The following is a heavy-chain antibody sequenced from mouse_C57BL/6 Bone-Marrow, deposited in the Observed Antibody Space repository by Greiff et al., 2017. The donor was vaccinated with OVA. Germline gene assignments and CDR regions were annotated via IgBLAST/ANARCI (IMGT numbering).Heavy chain of an antibody. CDR1: GYAFSSYW. CDR3: AREKYGITKVVAPDY. V-gene: IGHV1-80*01. CDR2: IYPGDGDT. D-gene: IGHD1-1*01. J-gene: IGHJ2*01. Sequence: QVQLQQSGAELVKPGASVKISCKASGYAFSSYWMNWVKQRPGQGLEWIGQIYPGDGDTNYNGKFKGKATLTADKSSSTAYMQLSSLTSEDSAVYFFAREKYGITKVVAPDYWGQGTTLTVSS.